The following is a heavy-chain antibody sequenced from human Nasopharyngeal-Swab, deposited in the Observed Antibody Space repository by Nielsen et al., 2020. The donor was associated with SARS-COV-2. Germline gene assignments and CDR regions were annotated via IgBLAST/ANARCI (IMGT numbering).Heavy chain of an antibody. CDR1: GGSFSGYY. V-gene: IGHV4-34*01. J-gene: IGHJ4*02. D-gene: IGHD4-23*01. Sequence: SETLSLTCAVSGGSFSGYYWSWIRQPPGKGLEWIGEINHSGSTNYNPSLKSRVTISVDTSKNQFSLRLSSVTAADTAVYYCARGPPAGVIDSWGQGTLVTVSS. CDR3: ARGPPAGVIDS. CDR2: INHSGST.